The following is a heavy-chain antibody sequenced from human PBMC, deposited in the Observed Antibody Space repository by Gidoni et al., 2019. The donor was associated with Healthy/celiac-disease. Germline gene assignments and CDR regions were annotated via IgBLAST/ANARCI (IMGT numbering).Heavy chain of an antibody. J-gene: IGHJ2*01. CDR3: ARDLPTTVTTSLWYFDL. Sequence: KASGYTCTSYGISWVRQAPGQGLEWMGWNSAYNGNTHYAQNLQGRVTMTTDSSTRTAYMELRSLRSDDPAVYYCARDLPTTVTTSLWYFDLWGRGTLVTVSS. V-gene: IGHV1-18*01. CDR1: GYTCTSYG. D-gene: IGHD4-4*01. CDR2: NSAYNGNT.